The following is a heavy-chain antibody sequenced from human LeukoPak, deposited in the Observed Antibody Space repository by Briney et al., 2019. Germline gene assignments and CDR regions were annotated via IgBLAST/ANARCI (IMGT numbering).Heavy chain of an antibody. V-gene: IGHV1-18*01. CDR1: GYTFTSYG. Sequence: GASVKVSCKASGYTFTSYGISWVRQAPGQGLEWMGWISAYNGNTNYAQKLQGRVTMTTDTSTSTAYMELRSLRSDGTAVYYCARDDYYDSSGYTITSCYYYYTDVWGKGTTVTVSS. D-gene: IGHD3-22*01. CDR2: ISAYNGNT. CDR3: ARDDYYDSSGYTITSCYYYYTDV. J-gene: IGHJ6*03.